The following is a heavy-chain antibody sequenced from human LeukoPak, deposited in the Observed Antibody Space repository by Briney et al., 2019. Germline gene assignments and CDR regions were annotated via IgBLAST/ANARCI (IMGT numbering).Heavy chain of an antibody. D-gene: IGHD1-26*01. V-gene: IGHV3-30*02. CDR2: IRYDGINK. J-gene: IGHJ4*02. CDR3: AKGDSGSYFYYFDY. CDR1: GFTFSSYG. Sequence: PGGSLRLSCAASGFTFSSYGMHWVRQAPGKRLEWVAFIRYDGINKYYADSVKGRFTISRDNSKNTLYLQMNSLRAEDTAVYYCAKGDSGSYFYYFDYWGQGILVTVSS.